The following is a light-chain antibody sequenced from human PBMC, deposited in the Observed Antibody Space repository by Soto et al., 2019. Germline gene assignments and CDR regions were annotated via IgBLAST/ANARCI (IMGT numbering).Light chain of an antibody. CDR2: DVT. J-gene: IGLJ2*01. Sequence: QSALTQPRSVSGSPGQSVTISCTATSSDVGGYNYVSWYQHHPGKSPKLIIYDVTKRPSGVPDRFSGSKSGNTASLNISGLQAEDEADYHCCSYAGSYTVVFGGGTKLTVL. CDR3: CSYAGSYTVV. CDR1: SSDVGGYNY. V-gene: IGLV2-11*01.